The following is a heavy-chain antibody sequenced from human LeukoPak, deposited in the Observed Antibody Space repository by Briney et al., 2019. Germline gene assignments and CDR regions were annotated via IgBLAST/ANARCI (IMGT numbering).Heavy chain of an antibody. V-gene: IGHV3-21*01. D-gene: IGHD1-26*01. J-gene: IGHJ6*03. CDR2: ISSSSSYI. CDR1: GFTFSSYS. CDR3: ARDPSSGSYYHPYYYYYMDV. Sequence: GGSLRLSCAASGFTFSSYSMNWVRQAPGKGLEWVSSISSSSSYIYYADSVKGRFTISRDNAKNSLYLQMNSLRAEDTAVYYCARDPSSGSYYHPYYYYYMDVWGKGTTVTVSS.